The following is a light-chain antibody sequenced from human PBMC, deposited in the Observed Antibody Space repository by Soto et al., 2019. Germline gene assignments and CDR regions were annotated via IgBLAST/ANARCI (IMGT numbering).Light chain of an antibody. CDR2: GDS. Sequence: QSVLTQPPSVSGAPGQRVTLSCTGSSSNIGAGYDVHWYQQLPGTAPKLLIYGDSNRPSGVPDRFSGAKSGTSASLAITGLQAEDEADYDGQAYDSSLSVGVFGGGTEPTVL. V-gene: IGLV1-40*01. CDR1: SSNIGAGYD. J-gene: IGLJ3*02. CDR3: QAYDSSLSVGV.